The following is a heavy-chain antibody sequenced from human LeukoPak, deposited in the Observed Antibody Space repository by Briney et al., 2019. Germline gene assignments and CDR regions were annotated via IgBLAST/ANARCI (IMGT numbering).Heavy chain of an antibody. V-gene: IGHV4-59*01. CDR3: ARGLIAVASADY. D-gene: IGHD6-19*01. J-gene: IGHJ4*02. CDR2: IYYSGST. Sequence: SETLSLTCTVSGGSISSYYWSWIRQPPGKGLEWIGYIYYSGSTNYNPSLKSRVTISVDTSKNQFSLKLSSVTAADTAVYYCARGLIAVASADYWGQGTLVTVSS. CDR1: GGSISSYY.